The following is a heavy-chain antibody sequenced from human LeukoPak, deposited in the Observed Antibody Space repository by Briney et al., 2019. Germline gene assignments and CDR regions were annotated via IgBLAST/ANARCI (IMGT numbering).Heavy chain of an antibody. CDR1: GGSFSGYY. CDR2: INHSGST. D-gene: IGHD6-13*01. V-gene: IGHV4-34*01. CDR3: ASLGIAAAGT. J-gene: IGHJ4*02. Sequence: SETLSLTCAVYGGSFSGYYWSWIRQPPGKGLEWIGEINHSGSTNYNPSLKSRVTISVDTSKNQFSLKLSSVTAADTAVYCCASLGIAAAGTWGQGTLVTVSS.